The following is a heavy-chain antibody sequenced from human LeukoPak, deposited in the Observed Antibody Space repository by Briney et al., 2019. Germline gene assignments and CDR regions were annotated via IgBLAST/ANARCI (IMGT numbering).Heavy chain of an antibody. Sequence: GGSLRLSCSASGFTFTTYGMNWVRQAPGKGPEWVAVISYDGSNKYYGDSVKGRFTISRDNSKNTLYLQMNSLRAEDTAVYYCAKSGGYSYAFDYWGQGTLVTVSS. D-gene: IGHD5-18*01. CDR2: ISYDGSNK. CDR1: GFTFTTYG. J-gene: IGHJ4*02. CDR3: AKSGGYSYAFDY. V-gene: IGHV3-30*18.